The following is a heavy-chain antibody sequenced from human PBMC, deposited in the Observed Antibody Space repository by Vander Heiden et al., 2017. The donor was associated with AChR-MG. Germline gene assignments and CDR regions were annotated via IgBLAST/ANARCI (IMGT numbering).Heavy chain of an antibody. Sequence: QVQLVQSGAEVKKPGASVKVSCKASGYTFTSYYIHWVRQAPGQGLEWVGIINPSGGSTSYAKKLQGRVTMTRDTSTSTVYRELSSLRSEETAVYYCARDHSPLTGSSLSYGEDYWGQGTLVTVSS. CDR1: GYTFTSYY. CDR2: INPSGGST. CDR3: ARDHSPLTGSSLSYGEDY. D-gene: IGHD3-9*01. J-gene: IGHJ4*02. V-gene: IGHV1-46*01.